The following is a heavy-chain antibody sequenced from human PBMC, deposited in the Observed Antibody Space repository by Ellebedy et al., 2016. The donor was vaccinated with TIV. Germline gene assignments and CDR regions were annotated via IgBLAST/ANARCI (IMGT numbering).Heavy chain of an antibody. D-gene: IGHD3-16*01. Sequence: GESLKISCAASGFTFSSNWMSWVRLAPGKGLEWVANIKPDGSEGYYADSVKGRFTVSRDNAKNSLFLQMNSLRAEDTALYYCARGNSLGVWGRGTTVTVSS. J-gene: IGHJ6*02. CDR1: GFTFSSNW. CDR2: IKPDGSEG. V-gene: IGHV3-7*03. CDR3: ARGNSLGV.